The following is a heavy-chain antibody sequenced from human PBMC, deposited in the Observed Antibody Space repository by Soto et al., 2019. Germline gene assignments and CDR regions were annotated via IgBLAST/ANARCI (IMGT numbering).Heavy chain of an antibody. CDR2: MNPNSGDT. J-gene: IGHJ6*02. CDR3: TRRALVDV. D-gene: IGHD2-15*01. V-gene: IGHV1-8*01. CDR1: GYTFTSYD. Sequence: ASVKVSCKASGYTFTSYDINWVRQSTVQGLEWLGWMNPNSGDTGYAQKLQGRVTMTRNTSISTAYMELSSLRSDDTAVYYCTRRALVDVWGQRTTVTSP.